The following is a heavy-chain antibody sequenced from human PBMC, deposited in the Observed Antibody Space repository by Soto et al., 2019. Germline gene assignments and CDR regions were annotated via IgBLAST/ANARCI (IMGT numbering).Heavy chain of an antibody. D-gene: IGHD5-12*01. CDR3: ARESDCGYDTTDAFDI. Sequence: QVQLQESGPGLVKPSETLSLTCTVSGGSISSYYWSWIRQPPGKGLEWIGYIYYSGSTNYNPSLKRRVTLSVDTPKNQFALKLSTVTAADTAVYYCARESDCGYDTTDAFDIWGQGTMVTVSS. CDR1: GGSISSYY. V-gene: IGHV4-59*01. J-gene: IGHJ3*02. CDR2: IYYSGST.